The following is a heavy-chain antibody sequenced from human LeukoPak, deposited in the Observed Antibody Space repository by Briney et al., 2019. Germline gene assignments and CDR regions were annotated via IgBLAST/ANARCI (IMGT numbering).Heavy chain of an antibody. CDR1: GGSISSGSYY. Sequence: SETLSLTCTVSGGSISSGSYYWSWIRQPAGKGLEWIGRIYTSGSTNYNPSLKSRVTISVDTSKNQFSLKLSSVTAADTAMYYCARHPGSGQQYKNAFDIRGQGTMVTASS. V-gene: IGHV4-61*02. D-gene: IGHD3-10*01. CDR2: IYTSGST. J-gene: IGHJ3*02. CDR3: ARHPGSGQQYKNAFDI.